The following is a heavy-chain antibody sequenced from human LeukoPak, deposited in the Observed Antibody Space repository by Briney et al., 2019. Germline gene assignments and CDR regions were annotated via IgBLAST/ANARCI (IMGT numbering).Heavy chain of an antibody. CDR2: IYYSGST. V-gene: IGHV4-31*03. J-gene: IGHJ5*02. Sequence: SETLSLTCTVSGGSISSGGYYWSWLRQHPGKGLEWIGYIYYSGSTYYNPSLKSRVTISVDTSKNQFSLKLSSVTAADTAVYYCARGLRYYDSSGPNWFDPWGQGTLVTVSS. D-gene: IGHD3-22*01. CDR3: ARGLRYYDSSGPNWFDP. CDR1: GGSISSGGYY.